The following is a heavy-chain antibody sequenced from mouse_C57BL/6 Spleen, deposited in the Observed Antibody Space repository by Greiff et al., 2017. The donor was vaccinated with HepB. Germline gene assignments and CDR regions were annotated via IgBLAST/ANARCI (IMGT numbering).Heavy chain of an antibody. CDR2: IWRGGST. D-gene: IGHD2-1*01. J-gene: IGHJ1*03. CDR3: AKDGPYGNYWYFDV. V-gene: IGHV2-5*01. CDR1: GFSLTSYG. Sequence: QVQLKESGPGLVQPSQSLSITCTVSGFSLTSYGVHWVRQSPGKGLEWLGVIWRGGSTDYNAAFMSRLSITKNNSKSQVFFKMNSLQADDTAIYYCAKDGPYGNYWYFDVWGTGTTVTVSS.